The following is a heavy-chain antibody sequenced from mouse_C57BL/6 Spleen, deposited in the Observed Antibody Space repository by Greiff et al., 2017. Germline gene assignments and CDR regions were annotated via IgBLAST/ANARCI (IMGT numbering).Heavy chain of an antibody. Sequence: EVQVVESGGGLVKPGGSLKLSCAASGSTFSSYAMSWVRQTPEKRLEWVATISDGGSYTYYPDNVKGRFTISRDNAKNNLYLQMSHLKSEDTAMYYCARGGGGFAYWGQGTLVTVSA. V-gene: IGHV5-4*01. J-gene: IGHJ3*01. CDR3: ARGGGGFAY. CDR2: ISDGGSYT. CDR1: GSTFSSYA.